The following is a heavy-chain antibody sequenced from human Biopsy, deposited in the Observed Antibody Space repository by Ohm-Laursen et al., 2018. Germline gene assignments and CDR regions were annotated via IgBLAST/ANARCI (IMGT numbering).Heavy chain of an antibody. CDR2: FAPENGKT. CDR1: GYSVTELS. Sequence: SSVKVSCKVSGYSVTELSMHWVRQAPGKGLEWMGGFAPENGKTIYAQKFQGRVTMTEDTSTDTAYMELSNLRSEDTAVYYCAGDINNWNVNYWGQGTLVIVSS. V-gene: IGHV1-24*01. J-gene: IGHJ4*02. D-gene: IGHD1-20*01. CDR3: AGDINNWNVNY.